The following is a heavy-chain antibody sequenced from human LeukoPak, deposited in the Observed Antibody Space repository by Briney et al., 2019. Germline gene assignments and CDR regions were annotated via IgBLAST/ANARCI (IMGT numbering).Heavy chain of an antibody. Sequence: SETLSLTCAVYGGSFSGYYWSWIRQPPGKGLEWIGEINHSGSTNYNPSLKSRVTISVDTSKDQFSLKLNSVTAADTAVYKCAKGYYGMDVWGQGTTVTVSS. J-gene: IGHJ6*02. CDR2: INHSGST. CDR3: AKGYYGMDV. CDR1: GGSFSGYY. V-gene: IGHV4-34*01.